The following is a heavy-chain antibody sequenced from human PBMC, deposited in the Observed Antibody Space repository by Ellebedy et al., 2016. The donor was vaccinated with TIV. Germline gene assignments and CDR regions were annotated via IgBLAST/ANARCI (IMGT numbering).Heavy chain of an antibody. CDR3: ARRYFDL. CDR1: GFTFSNYW. CDR2: IKQDGSEK. Sequence: GESLKISXAASGFTFSNYWMHWVRQAPGKGLEWVANIKQDGSEKYYVGSVRGRFTISRDNAENSLYLQMNSLRAEDTAVYYCARRYFDLWGRGTLVTVSS. V-gene: IGHV3-7*04. J-gene: IGHJ2*01.